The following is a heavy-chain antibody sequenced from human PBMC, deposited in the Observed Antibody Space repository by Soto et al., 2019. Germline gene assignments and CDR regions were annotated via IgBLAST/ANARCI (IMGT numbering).Heavy chain of an antibody. CDR2: MSYDGSNK. J-gene: IGHJ4*02. D-gene: IGHD6-13*01. CDR1: GFTFSIYA. V-gene: IGHV3-30-3*01. CDR3: ARDQTGITTAGGGRIDY. Sequence: QVQLVESGGGVVQPGRSLRLSCAASGFTFSIYAMHWVRQTPGTGLECVAIMSYDGSNKYYADSVKGRFTISRDNSKNTLYLQTNSLRAEDTAVYYCARDQTGITTAGGGRIDYWGQGTLVTVSS.